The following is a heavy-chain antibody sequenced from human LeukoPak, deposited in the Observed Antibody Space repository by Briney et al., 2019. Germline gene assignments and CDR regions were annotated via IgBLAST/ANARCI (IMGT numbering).Heavy chain of an antibody. CDR2: ISSNGGST. D-gene: IGHD6-13*01. J-gene: IGHJ5*02. CDR3: ARALGSSWYPGWFDP. CDR1: GFTFSSYA. Sequence: PGGSLRLSCAASGFTFSSYAMHLVRQAPGKGLEYVSAISSNGGSTYYANSVKGRFTISRDNSKNTLYLQMCSLRAEDMAVYYCARALGSSWYPGWFDPWGQGTLVTVSS. V-gene: IGHV3-64*01.